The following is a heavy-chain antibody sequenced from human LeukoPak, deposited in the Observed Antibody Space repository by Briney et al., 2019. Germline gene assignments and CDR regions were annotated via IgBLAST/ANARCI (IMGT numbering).Heavy chain of an antibody. CDR3: ARHLQAYYYDSSGYYSDAFDI. V-gene: IGHV4-59*08. CDR1: GGSISSYY. D-gene: IGHD3-22*01. J-gene: IGHJ3*02. Sequence: SETLSLTCTVSGGSISSYYWSWIRQPPGKGLEWIGYIYYSGSTNYNPSLKSRVTISVDTSKSQFSLKLSSVTAADTAVYYCARHLQAYYYDSSGYYSDAFDIWGQGTMVTVSS. CDR2: IYYSGST.